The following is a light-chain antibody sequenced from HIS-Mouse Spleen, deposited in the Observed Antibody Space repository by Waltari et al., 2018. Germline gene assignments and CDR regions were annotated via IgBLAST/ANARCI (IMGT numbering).Light chain of an antibody. CDR3: YSTDSSGNHRV. CDR1: ALPKKY. J-gene: IGLJ2*01. V-gene: IGLV3-10*01. Sequence: SYELTQSPSVSVSPGQTARITCPGDALPKKYAYWYQQKSGQAPVLVIYEDSQRPSGIPERFSGSSSGTMATLTISGAQVEDEADYYCYSTDSSGNHRVFGGGTKLTVL. CDR2: EDS.